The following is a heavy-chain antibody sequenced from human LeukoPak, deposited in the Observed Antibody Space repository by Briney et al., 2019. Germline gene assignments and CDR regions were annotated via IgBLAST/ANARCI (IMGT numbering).Heavy chain of an antibody. CDR3: ASSDVLLWFGEFLGAFDI. J-gene: IGHJ3*02. D-gene: IGHD3-10*01. CDR2: ISSSSSTI. V-gene: IGHV3-48*01. CDR1: GFTFSSYS. Sequence: GGSLRLSCAASGFTFSSYSMNWVRQAPGKGLEWVSYISSSSSTIYYADSVKGRFTISRDNAKNSLYLQMNSLRAEDTAVYYCASSDVLLWFGEFLGAFDIWGQGTMVTVSS.